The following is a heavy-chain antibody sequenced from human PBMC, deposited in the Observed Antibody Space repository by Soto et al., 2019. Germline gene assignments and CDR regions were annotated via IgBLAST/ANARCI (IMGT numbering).Heavy chain of an antibody. J-gene: IGHJ4*02. CDR1: GGSISSGGSY. Sequence: QVQLQESGPGLVKPSQTLSLTCTVSGGSISSGGSYWTWIRQHPGKGLEWIGYIYYSGSTYYNPSLKSRITISIDTSENKFSLKLRSVTAADTAVYYCARDGTSGWVDSWGQGIMVTVSS. V-gene: IGHV4-31*03. CDR3: ARDGTSGWVDS. D-gene: IGHD6-19*01. CDR2: IYYSGST.